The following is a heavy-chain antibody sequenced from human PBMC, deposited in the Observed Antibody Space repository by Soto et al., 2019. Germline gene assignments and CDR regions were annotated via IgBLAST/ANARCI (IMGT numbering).Heavy chain of an antibody. D-gene: IGHD4-17*01. CDR3: ERGSDYAY. Sequence: EVQLVESGGGLVKPGGSLRLSCAASGFTFSNFAMSWVRQAPGKGLEWVSSISSTSDFIYYADSLKGRVTISRDNAKSSLPLQIIFLGAEDTAVYYCERGSDYAYLGQGTLVTVSS. CDR2: ISSTSDFI. V-gene: IGHV3-21*02. J-gene: IGHJ4*02. CDR1: GFTFSNFA.